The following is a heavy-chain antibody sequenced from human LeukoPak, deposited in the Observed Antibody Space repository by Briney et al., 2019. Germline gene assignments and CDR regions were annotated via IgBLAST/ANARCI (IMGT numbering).Heavy chain of an antibody. V-gene: IGHV3-15*01. CDR2: IKSKDVGGTA. CDR1: GFIFSDKW. CDR3: TTTQYSDSSLRY. D-gene: IGHD1-26*01. J-gene: IGHJ4*02. Sequence: GGSLRLSCAASGFIFSDKWMAWVRQAPGRGLEWVARIKSKDVGGTAANAAPVEGRLTISRDDSKNTLYLQMNSLKTEDTAVYYCTTTQYSDSSLRYWGQGTLVTVSS.